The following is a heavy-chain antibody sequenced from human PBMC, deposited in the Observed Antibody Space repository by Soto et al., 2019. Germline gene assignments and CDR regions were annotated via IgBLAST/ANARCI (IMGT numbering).Heavy chain of an antibody. V-gene: IGHV3-23*01. CDR3: AKKTSSTWGGSYWYFDL. J-gene: IGHJ2*01. D-gene: IGHD6-13*01. CDR2: ISGSGGST. Sequence: GGSLRLSCAASGFTFSSYAMSWVRQAPGKGLEWVSAISGSGGSTYYADSVKGRFTISRDNSKNTLYLQMNSLRAEDTAVYYCAKKTSSTWGGSYWYFDLWGRGTLVTVSS. CDR1: GFTFSSYA.